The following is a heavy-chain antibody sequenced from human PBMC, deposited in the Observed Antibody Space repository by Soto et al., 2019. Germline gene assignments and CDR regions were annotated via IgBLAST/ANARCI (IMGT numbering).Heavy chain of an antibody. CDR2: ISGSGGST. J-gene: IGHJ5*02. Sequence: GSLRLSCAASGFTFSSYAMSWVRQAPGKGLEWVSAISGSGGSTYYADSVKGRFTISRDNSKNTLYLQMNSLRAEDTAVYYCAKDLGGDNWFDPWGQGTMVTVSS. D-gene: IGHD3-3*01. V-gene: IGHV3-23*01. CDR1: GFTFSSYA. CDR3: AKDLGGDNWFDP.